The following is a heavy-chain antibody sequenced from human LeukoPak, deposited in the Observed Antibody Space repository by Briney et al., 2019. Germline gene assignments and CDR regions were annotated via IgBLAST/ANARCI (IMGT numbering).Heavy chain of an antibody. CDR2: MNPNSGNT. J-gene: IGHJ6*02. CDR3: ARESMGCSGGSCYYYYYGMDV. Sequence: ASVKVSCKASGYTFTSYDINWVRQATGQGLEWMGWMNPNSGNTGYAQKFQGRVTMTRNTSISTAYMELSSLRSEDTAVYYCARESMGCSGGSCYYYYYGMDVWGQGTTVTVSS. CDR1: GYTFTSYD. D-gene: IGHD2-15*01. V-gene: IGHV1-8*01.